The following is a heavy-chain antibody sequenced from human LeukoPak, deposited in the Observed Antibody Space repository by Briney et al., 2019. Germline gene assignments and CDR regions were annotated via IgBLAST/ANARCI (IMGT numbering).Heavy chain of an antibody. CDR2: IIPIFGTA. D-gene: IGHD2-2*02. J-gene: IGHJ4*02. CDR3: ARDRDPAAIPFFDY. V-gene: IGHV1-69*13. CDR1: GGTFSSYA. Sequence: ASVKVSCKASGGTFSSYAISWVRQAPGQGLEWMGGIIPIFGTANYAQKFQGRVTITADESTSTAYMELSSLRSEVTAVYYCARDRDPAAIPFFDYWGQGTLVTVSS.